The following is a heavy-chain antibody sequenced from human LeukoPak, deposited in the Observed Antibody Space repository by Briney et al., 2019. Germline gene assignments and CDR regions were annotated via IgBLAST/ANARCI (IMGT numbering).Heavy chain of an antibody. CDR1: GGSISSYY. CDR3: ARGRGRDGDNLVS. CDR2: VYYSGTT. D-gene: IGHD5-24*01. Sequence: SETLSLTCTVSGGSISSYYWSWIRQVPGKGLEWIGYVYYSGTTNYNPSLKSRVTISVDTSKNQFSLRLTSVTAADTAVYYCARGRGRDGDNLVSWSQGTLVTVSS. V-gene: IGHV4-59*01. J-gene: IGHJ4*02.